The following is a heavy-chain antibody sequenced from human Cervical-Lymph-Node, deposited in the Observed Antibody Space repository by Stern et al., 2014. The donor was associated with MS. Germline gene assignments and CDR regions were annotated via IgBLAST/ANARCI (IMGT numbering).Heavy chain of an antibody. D-gene: IGHD3-9*01. CDR1: GGTFSTST. CDR2: IITLFNTP. CDR3: ARDPPEQFLLTRPGENS. J-gene: IGHJ4*02. V-gene: IGHV1-69*06. Sequence: QMQLVQSGTEVKKPGSSAKVSCKASGGTFSTSTISWVRQAPGQGLEWLGGIITLFNTPTYARKFRGRVTFTADKSTNTVHMELTNLTSEDTAVYYCARDPPEQFLLTRPGENSWGQGTLVIVSS.